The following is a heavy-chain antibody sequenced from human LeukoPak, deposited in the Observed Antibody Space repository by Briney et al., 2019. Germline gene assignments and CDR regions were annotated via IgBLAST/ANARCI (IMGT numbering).Heavy chain of an antibody. V-gene: IGHV1-18*01. J-gene: IGHJ3*02. CDR1: GYTFTSYG. Sequence: ASVKVSCKASGYTFTSYGISWVRQAPGQGLEWMGWISAYNGNTNYAQKLQGRVTMTTDTSTSTAYMELRSLRSDDTAVYYCAGDPSTGGAGRAFDIWGQGTMVTVSS. CDR3: AGDPSTGGAGRAFDI. D-gene: IGHD6-13*01. CDR2: ISAYNGNT.